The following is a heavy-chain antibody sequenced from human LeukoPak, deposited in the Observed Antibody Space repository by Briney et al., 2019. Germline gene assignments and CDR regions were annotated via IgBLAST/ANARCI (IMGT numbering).Heavy chain of an antibody. D-gene: IGHD5-18*01. V-gene: IGHV4-59*11. CDR3: ATIKRGSIYGYFDF. Sequence: PSETLSLTCTVSGGSISSHYWSWIRQPPGKGLEGIAYLLDSVNTKDNPSLQSRLTLSADTSKNQFSLRLSSVTAADTAVYYCATIKRGSIYGYFDFWGQGIKVTVSS. J-gene: IGHJ4*02. CDR2: LLDSVNT. CDR1: GGSISSHY.